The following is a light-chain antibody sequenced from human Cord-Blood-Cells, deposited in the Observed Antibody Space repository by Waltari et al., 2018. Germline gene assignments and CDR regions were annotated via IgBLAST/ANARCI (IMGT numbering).Light chain of an antibody. Sequence: SYELTQPLSVSVVLGQTARITCGGNNIGSKNVHWYQQKPGQAPVLVIYRDSNRPSGIPERFSGSNSGNTATLTISRAQAGDEADYYCQVWDSSTHVFGTGTKVTVL. CDR1: NIGSKN. V-gene: IGLV3-9*01. J-gene: IGLJ1*01. CDR3: QVWDSSTHV. CDR2: RDS.